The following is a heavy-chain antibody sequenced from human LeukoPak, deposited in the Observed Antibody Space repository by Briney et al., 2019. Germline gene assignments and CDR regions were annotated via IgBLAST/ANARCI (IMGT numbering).Heavy chain of an antibody. CDR2: IKSKTDGGTT. V-gene: IGHV3-15*01. CDR3: TTAPVVIIDY. D-gene: IGHD3-22*01. CDR1: GFTFNNAW. Sequence: GGSLRLSCAASGFTFNNAWMTWVRQAPGKGLEWVGRIKSKTDGGTTDYAAPVKGRFTISRDDSKSTLYLHMNSLKTENTAVYYCTTAPVVIIDYWGQGTLVTVSS. J-gene: IGHJ4*02.